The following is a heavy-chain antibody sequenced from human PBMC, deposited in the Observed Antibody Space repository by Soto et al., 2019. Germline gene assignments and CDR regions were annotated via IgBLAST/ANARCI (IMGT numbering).Heavy chain of an antibody. CDR3: AREVSKYSGYDFDY. J-gene: IGHJ4*02. CDR2: ISSSSSYI. CDR1: GFTFSSYS. Sequence: EVQLVESGGGLVKPGGYLRLSCAASGFTFSSYSMNWVRQAPGKGLEWVSSISSSSSYIYYADSVKGPFTISRDNAKNSLYLQMNSLRAEDTAVYYCAREVSKYSGYDFDYWGQGTLVTVSS. D-gene: IGHD5-12*01. V-gene: IGHV3-21*01.